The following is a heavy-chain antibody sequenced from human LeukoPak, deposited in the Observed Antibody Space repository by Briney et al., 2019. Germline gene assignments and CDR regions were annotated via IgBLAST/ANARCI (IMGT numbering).Heavy chain of an antibody. Sequence: GGSLRLSCAASGFTFSTYAMSWVRQAPGKGLEWVPSISSSSSYIYYADSVKGRFTISRDNAKNSLYLQMNSLRAEDTAVYYCARGGRYYYDSSGYQPPDYWGQGTLVTVSS. J-gene: IGHJ4*02. D-gene: IGHD3-22*01. CDR3: ARGGRYYYDSSGYQPPDY. CDR2: ISSSSSYI. V-gene: IGHV3-21*01. CDR1: GFTFSTYA.